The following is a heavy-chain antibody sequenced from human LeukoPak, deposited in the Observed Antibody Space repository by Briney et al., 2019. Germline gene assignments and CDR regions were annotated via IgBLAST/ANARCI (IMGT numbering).Heavy chain of an antibody. D-gene: IGHD3-22*01. CDR1: GFTFSNAY. CDR2: IKPKTDGETT. J-gene: IGHJ4*02. V-gene: IGHV3-15*07. CDR3: AKEAYYYDSSGYYYVSPGPDY. Sequence: GGSLRLSCAASGFTFSNAYMNWVRQAPGKGLEWVGRIKPKTDGETTEYAAPVKDRFSISRDDSKSMMYLQMNSLRAEDTAVYYCAKEAYYYDSSGYYYVSPGPDYWGQGTLVTVSS.